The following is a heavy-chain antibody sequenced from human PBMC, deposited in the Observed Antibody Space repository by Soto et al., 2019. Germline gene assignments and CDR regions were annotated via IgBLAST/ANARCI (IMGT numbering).Heavy chain of an antibody. J-gene: IGHJ4*02. D-gene: IGHD2-8*01. CDR3: ARLYDELRSVFCDY. CDR2: IKQDGYEK. CDR1: GFTFASHW. V-gene: IGHV3-7*05. Sequence: EVQLVESGGGMVQPGGSLRLSCAGSGFTFASHWMSWVRQAPGKGLEWVATIKQDGYEKNYVDSVKGRFTISRDNSKNSLHLQMNSLRPEDTAVYFCARLYDELRSVFCDYWGQGTLVTVSS.